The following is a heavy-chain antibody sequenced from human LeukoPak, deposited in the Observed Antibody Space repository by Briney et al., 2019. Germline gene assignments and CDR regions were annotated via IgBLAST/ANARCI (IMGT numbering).Heavy chain of an antibody. V-gene: IGHV1-69*13. D-gene: IGHD1-26*01. CDR1: GGTFSSYA. CDR2: IIPIFGTA. Sequence: GASVKVSCKASGGTFSSYAISWVRQAPGQGLEWMGGIIPIFGTANYAQKFQGRVTITADESTSTAYMELSSLRSEDTAVYYCARVGGIVGATTSYYYYYMDVWGKGTTVTVSS. J-gene: IGHJ6*03. CDR3: ARVGGIVGATTSYYYYYMDV.